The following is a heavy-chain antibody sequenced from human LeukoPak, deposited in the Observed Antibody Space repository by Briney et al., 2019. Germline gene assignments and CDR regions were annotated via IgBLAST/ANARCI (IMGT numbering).Heavy chain of an antibody. D-gene: IGHD6-13*01. J-gene: IGHJ6*03. CDR2: IYYSGTT. V-gene: IGHV4-59*08. CDR1: GGSITNYY. CDR3: ARRAAAETYYYYYYMDV. Sequence: PSETLSLTCTVSGGSITNYYWSWIRQPPGKGLEWIGFIYYSGTTNYNPSLKSRVTISVDTSKNQFSLKLSSVTAADAAVYYCARRAAAETYYYYYYMDVWGKGTTVTISS.